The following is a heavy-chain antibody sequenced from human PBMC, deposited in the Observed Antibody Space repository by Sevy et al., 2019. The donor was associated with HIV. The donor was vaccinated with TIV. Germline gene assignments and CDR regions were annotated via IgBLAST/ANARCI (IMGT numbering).Heavy chain of an antibody. J-gene: IGHJ4*02. V-gene: IGHV3-30-3*01. CDR2: ISYDGTHK. CDR1: GFTFSAHA. CDR3: AREAGYTSGWSPGNY. D-gene: IGHD6-19*01. Sequence: GGSLRLSCEASGFTFSAHAFHWVRQPPGKGLEWVALISYDGTHKYYSDSVKGRFTNSRDNSRNTGYLHMNSLRFEDTAVYYCAREAGYTSGWSPGNYWGQGTLVTVSS.